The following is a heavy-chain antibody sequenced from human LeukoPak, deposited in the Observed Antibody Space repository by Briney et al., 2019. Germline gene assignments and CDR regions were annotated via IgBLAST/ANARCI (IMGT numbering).Heavy chain of an antibody. V-gene: IGHV4-30-2*01. D-gene: IGHD3-22*01. Sequence: KTSETLSLTCAVPGGSISSGGYSWSWIRQPPGKGLEWIGYIYHSGSTYYNPSLKSRVTISVDRSKNQFSLKLSSVTAADTAVYYCARGARDSSGYDYYYYGMDVWGQGTTVTVSS. CDR3: ARGARDSSGYDYYYYGMDV. CDR2: IYHSGST. CDR1: GGSISSGGYS. J-gene: IGHJ6*02.